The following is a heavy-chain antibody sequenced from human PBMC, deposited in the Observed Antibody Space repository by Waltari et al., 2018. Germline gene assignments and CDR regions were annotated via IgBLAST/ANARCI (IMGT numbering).Heavy chain of an antibody. CDR2: IWYDGSNK. Sequence: QVQLVESGGGVVQPGRSLRLSCAASGFTFSSYGMHWVRQAPGKGLEWVAVIWYDGSNKYYADSVKGRFTISRDNSKNTLYLQMNSLRAEDTAMYYCAKQGQQLVLGYWGQGTLVTVSS. CDR1: GFTFSSYG. CDR3: AKQGQQLVLGY. J-gene: IGHJ4*02. V-gene: IGHV3-30*18. D-gene: IGHD6-13*01.